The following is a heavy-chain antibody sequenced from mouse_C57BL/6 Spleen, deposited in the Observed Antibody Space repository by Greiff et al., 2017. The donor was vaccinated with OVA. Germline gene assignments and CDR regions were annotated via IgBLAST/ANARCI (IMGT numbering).Heavy chain of an antibody. CDR3: ARDHYGSSSFAY. V-gene: IGHV1-42*01. CDR1: GYSFTGYY. D-gene: IGHD1-1*01. CDR2: INPSTGGT. J-gene: IGHJ3*01. Sequence: EVQLQQSGPELVKPGASVKISCKASGYSFTGYYMNWVKQSPEKSLEWIGEINPSTGGTTYNQKFKAKATLTVDKSSSTAYMQLKSLTSEDSAVYYCARDHYGSSSFAYWGQGTLVTVSA.